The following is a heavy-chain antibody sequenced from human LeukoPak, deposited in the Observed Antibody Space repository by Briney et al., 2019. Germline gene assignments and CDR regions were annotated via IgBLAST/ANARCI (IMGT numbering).Heavy chain of an antibody. D-gene: IGHD3-10*01. V-gene: IGHV3-30*04. CDR2: ISYDGSNK. J-gene: IGHJ4*02. CDR1: GFTFSSYA. CDR3: AKVAKYYYGSETYYFFEH. Sequence: GGSLRLSCAASGFTFSSYAMHWVRQAPGKGLEWVAVISYDGSNKYYADSVKGRFTISRDNAKNSLSLQMNSLRVEDTAVYYCAKVAKYYYGSETYYFFEHWGQGTPVTASS.